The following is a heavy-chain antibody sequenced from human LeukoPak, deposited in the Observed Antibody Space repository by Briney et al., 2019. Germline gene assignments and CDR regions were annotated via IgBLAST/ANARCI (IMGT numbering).Heavy chain of an antibody. J-gene: IGHJ5*02. D-gene: IGHD5-24*01. CDR2: IYYSGST. Sequence: SETLSLTCTVSGGSVSSGSYYWSWIRQPPGKGLGWIGYIYYSGSTNYNSSLKSRVTISVDTSKNQFSLKLSSVTAADTAVYYCAREGRWLQPSVVYNWFDPWGQGTLVTVSS. V-gene: IGHV4-61*01. CDR1: GGSVSSGSYY. CDR3: AREGRWLQPSVVYNWFDP.